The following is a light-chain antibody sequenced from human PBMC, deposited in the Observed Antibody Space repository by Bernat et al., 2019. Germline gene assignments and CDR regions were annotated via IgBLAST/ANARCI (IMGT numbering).Light chain of an antibody. CDR3: QQYNSYSGT. V-gene: IGKV1-5*03. Sequence: DIQTTQSPSTLSASVGDRVTITCRASQSISSWLAWYQQKPGKAPKLLIYKASSLESGVPSRFSGSGSGTEFTLTVSSLQPDDFATYYCQQYNSYSGTFSQGTKVEIK. CDR1: QSISSW. CDR2: KAS. J-gene: IGKJ1*01.